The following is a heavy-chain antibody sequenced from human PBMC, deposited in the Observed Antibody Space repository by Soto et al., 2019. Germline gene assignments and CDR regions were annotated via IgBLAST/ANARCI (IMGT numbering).Heavy chain of an antibody. CDR1: GGSISSSNW. CDR2: IYHSGST. J-gene: IGHJ3*02. D-gene: IGHD2-21*02. V-gene: IGHV4-4*02. CDR3: ARDRGAYCGGDCYTGWAFDM. Sequence: SETLSLTCAVSGGSISSSNWWSWVRQPPGKGLEWIGEIYHSGSTYYNPSLKGRVSISVYTSKNQFSLKLNSVTAADTAVYYCARDRGAYCGGDCYTGWAFDMWGQGTMVTVSS.